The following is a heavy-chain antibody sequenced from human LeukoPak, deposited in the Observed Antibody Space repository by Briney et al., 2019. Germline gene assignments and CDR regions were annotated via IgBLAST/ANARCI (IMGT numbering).Heavy chain of an antibody. CDR3: SSRFVAAADQLFDY. Sequence: SETLSLTCTVSGGSISSSSYYWVWIRQPPGKGLEWSGSIYYSGSTYYNPSLKSRVTVSVDTSKSQFSLKLSSVTAADTAVYYCSSRFVAAADQLFDYWGQGTLVTVSS. CDR1: GGSISSSSYY. J-gene: IGHJ4*02. CDR2: IYYSGST. D-gene: IGHD6-13*01. V-gene: IGHV4-39*01.